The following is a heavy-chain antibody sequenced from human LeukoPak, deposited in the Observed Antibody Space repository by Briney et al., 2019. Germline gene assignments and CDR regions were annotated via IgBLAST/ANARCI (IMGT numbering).Heavy chain of an antibody. V-gene: IGHV1-2*02. CDR2: INPNTGGT. J-gene: IGHJ4*02. CDR3: ARDRLAAAGGGG. D-gene: IGHD6-13*01. Sequence: ASVKVSCKASGYTFTDYYMHWVRQAPGQGLDWMGWINPNTGGTNYAQKFQGRATMTRDTSISTAYMELTSLRSDDTAVYYCARDRLAAAGGGGWGQGTLVTVSS. CDR1: GYTFTDYY.